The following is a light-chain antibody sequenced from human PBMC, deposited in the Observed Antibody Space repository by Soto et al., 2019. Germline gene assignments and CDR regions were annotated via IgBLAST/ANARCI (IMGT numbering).Light chain of an antibody. CDR2: GTS. CDR3: QQYSSSPYT. CDR1: QSISNNY. J-gene: IGKJ3*01. Sequence: EIELTQSPGTLSLSPGEGATLSCRASQSISNNYLAWYQQKPGQAPRLLIYGTSNRATGIPDRFSGSGSGTDFTLTISRLEPEDLAVYHCQQYSSSPYTFGPGTKVDIK. V-gene: IGKV3-20*01.